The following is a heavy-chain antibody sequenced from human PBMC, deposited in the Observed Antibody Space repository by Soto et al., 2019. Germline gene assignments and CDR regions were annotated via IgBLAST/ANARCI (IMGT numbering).Heavy chain of an antibody. D-gene: IGHD1-20*01. CDR1: EGIFTTFA. CDR2: IIPIFGPA. Sequence: SMKVSRKSSEGIFTTFAINWARQAPGQGLEWRGGIIPIFGPANYAQRFQARVTITADKSTSTVYMGLSSLRSEDSAVYYCARDRHSSITYAFDIWGQGTVVTVSS. J-gene: IGHJ3*02. CDR3: ARDRHSSITYAFDI. V-gene: IGHV1-69*06.